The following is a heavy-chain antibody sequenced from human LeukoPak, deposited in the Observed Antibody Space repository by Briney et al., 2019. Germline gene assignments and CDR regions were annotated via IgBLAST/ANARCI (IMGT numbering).Heavy chain of an antibody. J-gene: IGHJ4*02. CDR3: ARNTGNVFDY. D-gene: IGHD1-1*01. Sequence: SETLSLTCTVSGDFITAYYWSWIRQPPGKGLEWIGYVYYTGRTEHNPFIRSRVTISLALSKHQCSLNLTSVTAAYTAIYQGARNTGNVFDYWGQGALVTVSS. CDR2: VYYTGRT. CDR1: GDFITAYY. V-gene: IGHV4-59*01.